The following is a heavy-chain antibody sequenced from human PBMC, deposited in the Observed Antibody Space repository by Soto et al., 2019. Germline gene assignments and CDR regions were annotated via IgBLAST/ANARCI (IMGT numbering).Heavy chain of an antibody. Sequence: ASVKVSCKASGYTFTCYYMHWVRQAPGQGLEWMGWINPNSGGTNYAQKFQGWVTMTRDTSISTAYMELSRLRSDDTAVYYCARAGHGSGIQLRGYFDYWGQGALVTVSS. D-gene: IGHD3-10*01. CDR2: INPNSGGT. J-gene: IGHJ4*02. V-gene: IGHV1-2*04. CDR1: GYTFTCYY. CDR3: ARAGHGSGIQLRGYFDY.